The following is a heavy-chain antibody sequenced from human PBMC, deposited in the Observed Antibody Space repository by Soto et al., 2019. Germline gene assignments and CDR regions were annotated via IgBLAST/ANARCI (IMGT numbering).Heavy chain of an antibody. V-gene: IGHV4-59*08. D-gene: IGHD4-17*01. CDR1: GGSISSYY. CDR3: ARHERDYPSYYYYMDV. J-gene: IGHJ6*03. CDR2: IYYSGST. Sequence: SETLSLTCTVSGGSISSYYWSWIRQPPGKGLEWIGYIYYSGSTNYNPSLKSRVTISVDTSKNQFSLKLSSVTAVDTAVYYCARHERDYPSYYYYMDVGGKGTTVTVSS.